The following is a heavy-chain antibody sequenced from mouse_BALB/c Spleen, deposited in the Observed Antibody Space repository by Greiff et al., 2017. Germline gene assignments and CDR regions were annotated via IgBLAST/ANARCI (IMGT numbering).Heavy chain of an antibody. CDR3: GNGYYVGWFAY. J-gene: IGHJ3*01. D-gene: IGHD2-3*01. CDR1: GYSFTGYF. CDR2: INPYNGDT. V-gene: IGHV1-37*01. Sequence: EVKLQESGPELVKPGASVKISCKASGYSFTGYFMNWVKQSHGKSLEWIGRINPYNGDTFYNQKFKGKATLTVDKSSSTAHMELLSLTSDSAVYYCGNGYYVGWFAYWGQGTLVTVSA.